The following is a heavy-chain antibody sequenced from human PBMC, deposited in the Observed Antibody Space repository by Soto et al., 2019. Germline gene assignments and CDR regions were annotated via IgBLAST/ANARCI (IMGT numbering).Heavy chain of an antibody. CDR3: ARERGDYYDSSGYWYFDL. CDR1: GYTFTNYG. Sequence: QVQLVQSRAEVKKPGASVKVSCKASGYTFTNYGISWVRQAPGQGLEWMGWISAYNGNTNYAQKLQGRVTMTTDTSTITAYMELRSLRSDDTAVYYCARERGDYYDSSGYWYFDLWGRGTLVTVSS. J-gene: IGHJ2*01. CDR2: ISAYNGNT. V-gene: IGHV1-18*01. D-gene: IGHD3-22*01.